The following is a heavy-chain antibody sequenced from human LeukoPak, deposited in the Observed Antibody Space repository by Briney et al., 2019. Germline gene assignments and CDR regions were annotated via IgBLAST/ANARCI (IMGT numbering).Heavy chain of an antibody. CDR3: ARGRYCSGGSCYSDPLDY. CDR1: GGSFSSYS. V-gene: IGHV4-34*01. Sequence: SETLSLTCALYGGSFSSYSWSWTWIRQTPEKGLEWIGEIIEKGNANYNPSLKSRVTIDLDTSKNQFSLKLTSMTAADTAVYYCARGRYCSGGSCYSDPLDYWGQGTLVTVSS. D-gene: IGHD2-15*01. CDR2: IIEKGNA. J-gene: IGHJ4*02.